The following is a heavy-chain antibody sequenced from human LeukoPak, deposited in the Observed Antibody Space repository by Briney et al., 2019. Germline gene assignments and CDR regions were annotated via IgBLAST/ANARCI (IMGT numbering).Heavy chain of an antibody. V-gene: IGHV4-59*01. CDR2: IYYSGST. CDR3: ARGNGGNSGPWTNTNWYFDL. D-gene: IGHD4-23*01. Sequence: PSETLSLTCAVYGGSFSGYYWSWIRQPPGKGLEWIGYIYYSGSTNYNPSLKSRVTISVDTSKNQFSLKLSSVTAADTAVYYCARGNGGNSGPWTNTNWYFDLWGRGTLVTVSS. J-gene: IGHJ2*01. CDR1: GGSFSGYY.